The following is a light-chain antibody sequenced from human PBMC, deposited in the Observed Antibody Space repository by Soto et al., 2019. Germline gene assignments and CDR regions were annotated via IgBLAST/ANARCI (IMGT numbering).Light chain of an antibody. Sequence: EIGLTQSPGTLSLAPGERATLSCRASQNVDTKYLSWYHFKPGQAPRLIIFGASGRATGIRDRFSGSGSGKYFTLTSSRLEPEDLGVYDCQQYGCVSWTFGQGTRVESK. J-gene: IGKJ1*01. CDR3: QQYGCVSWT. V-gene: IGKV3-20*01. CDR2: GAS. CDR1: QNVDTKY.